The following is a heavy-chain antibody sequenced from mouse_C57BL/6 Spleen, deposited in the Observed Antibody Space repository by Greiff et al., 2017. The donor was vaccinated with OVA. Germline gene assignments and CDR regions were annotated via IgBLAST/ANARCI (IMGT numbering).Heavy chain of an antibody. Sequence: VMLVESGPGLVAPSQCLSITCTVSGFSLTSYAISWVRQPPGQGLEWLGVIWPGGGTTYNSALKSRLSISKDNSKSQVFLKMNRLRTDDTARYDCARKAGDGSSPYYAMDYWGQGTSVTVSS. CDR3: ARKAGDGSSPYYAMDY. V-gene: IGHV2-9-1*01. CDR2: IWPGGGT. J-gene: IGHJ4*01. D-gene: IGHD1-1*01. CDR1: GFSLTSYA.